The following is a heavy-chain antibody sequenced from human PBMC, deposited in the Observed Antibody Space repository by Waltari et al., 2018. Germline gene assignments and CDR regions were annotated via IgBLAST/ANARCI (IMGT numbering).Heavy chain of an antibody. V-gene: IGHV4-38-2*02. Sequence: QVHLQESGQGLVKPSETLSLICFVSVDSISSGFFWGWIRKAPGKGLEWIATISYIGASHYIPSLKSRVTIAADASKNLFSLKLTSVTAADTAMYYCARDGGNVVPLCGLGTAVTVSS. D-gene: IGHD2-15*01. CDR3: ARDGGNVVPL. J-gene: IGHJ6*02. CDR1: VDSISSGFF. CDR2: ISYIGAS.